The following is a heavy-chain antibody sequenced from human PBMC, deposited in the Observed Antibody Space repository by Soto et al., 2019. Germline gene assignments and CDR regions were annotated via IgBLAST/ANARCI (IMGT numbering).Heavy chain of an antibody. CDR2: ISSSSSYT. J-gene: IGHJ6*02. CDR1: GFTFSDYY. D-gene: IGHD3-10*01. CDR3: ARGDPPLWFGE. V-gene: IGHV3-11*05. Sequence: QVQLVESGGGLVKPGGSLRLSCAASGFTFSDYYMSWIRQAPGKRLEWVSYISSSSSYTNYADSVKRRFTISRDNAKNSLDLQMNSLRAEDTAVYYCARGDPPLWFGEGGQGTTVTVSS.